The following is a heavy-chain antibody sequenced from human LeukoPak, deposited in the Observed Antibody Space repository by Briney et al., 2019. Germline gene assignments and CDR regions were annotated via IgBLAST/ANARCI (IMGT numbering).Heavy chain of an antibody. J-gene: IGHJ4*02. CDR2: INPSGGST. Sequence: ASVKVSCKASGGTFSNYAINWVRQAPGQGLEWMGIINPSGGSTSYAQKFQGRVTMTRDTSTSTVYMELRSLRSDDTAVYYCARFGTYYYGSGSLDYWGQGTLVTVSS. D-gene: IGHD3-10*01. CDR1: GGTFSNYA. CDR3: ARFGTYYYGSGSLDY. V-gene: IGHV1-46*01.